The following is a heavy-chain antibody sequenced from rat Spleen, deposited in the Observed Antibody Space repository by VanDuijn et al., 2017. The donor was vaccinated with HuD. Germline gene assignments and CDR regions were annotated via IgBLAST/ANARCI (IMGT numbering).Heavy chain of an antibody. V-gene: IGHV5-25*01. CDR2: ITSGGSNT. D-gene: IGHD2-7*01. J-gene: IGHJ2*01. CDR3: EKDIWN. Sequence: EVQLVESGGGLVQPGRSLKLSCAASGFTFSSFAMAWVRQAPKKGLEWVATITSGGSNTYYPDSVKGRFTNSRDNAKSTLYLQMDSLRSEDTATYYCEKDIWNWGQGVMVTVSS. CDR1: GFTFSSFA.